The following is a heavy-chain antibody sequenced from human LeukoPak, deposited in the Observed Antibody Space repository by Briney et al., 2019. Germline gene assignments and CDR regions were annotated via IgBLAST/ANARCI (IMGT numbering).Heavy chain of an antibody. CDR2: TLYRSNWYN. CDR3: ARSHYYGMDV. J-gene: IGHJ6*02. V-gene: IGHV6-1*01. Sequence: PSQTLSLTCALSGDIVSSNSASWNWIRQSPSRGLDWLGKTLYRSNWYNDYAVSVKSRITINPDTSKNQFSLQLNSVTPEDTAVYYCARSHYYGMDVWGQGTTVTVAS. CDR1: GDIVSSNSAS.